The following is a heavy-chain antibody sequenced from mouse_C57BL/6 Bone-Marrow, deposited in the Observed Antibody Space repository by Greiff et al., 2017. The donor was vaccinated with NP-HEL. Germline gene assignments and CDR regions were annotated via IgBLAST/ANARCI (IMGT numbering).Heavy chain of an antibody. CDR1: GFSLTSYG. D-gene: IGHD1-1*01. V-gene: IGHV2-5*01. CDR3: ANNYYGSSSWFAY. J-gene: IGHJ3*01. Sequence: VQLVESGPGLVQPSQSLSITCTVSGFSLTSYGVHWVRQSPGKGLEWLGVIWRGGSTDYNAAFMSRLSITKDNSKSQVFFKMNSLQADDTAIYYCANNYYGSSSWFAYWGQGTLVTVSA. CDR2: IWRGGST.